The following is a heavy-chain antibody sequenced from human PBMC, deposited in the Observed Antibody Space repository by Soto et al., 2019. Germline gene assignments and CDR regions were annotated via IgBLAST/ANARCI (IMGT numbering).Heavy chain of an antibody. CDR1: GYTLTELS. J-gene: IGHJ6*02. CDR2: FDPEDGET. CDR3: ATDSRFLEWLLGGMDV. D-gene: IGHD3-3*01. Sequence: ASVKVSGKVSGYTLTELSMHWVRQAPGKGLEWMGGFDPEDGETIYAQKFQGRVTMTEDTSTDTAYMELSSLRSEDTAVYYCATDSRFLEWLLGGMDVWGQGTTVTVSS. V-gene: IGHV1-24*01.